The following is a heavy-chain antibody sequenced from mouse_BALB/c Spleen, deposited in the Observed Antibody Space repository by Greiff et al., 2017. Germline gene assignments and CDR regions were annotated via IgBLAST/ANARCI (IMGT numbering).Heavy chain of an antibody. CDR2: IYWDDDK. CDR1: GFSLSTSGMG. D-gene: IGHD1-1*01. J-gene: IGHJ2*01. Sequence: QVTLKVSGPGILQPSQTLSLTCSFSGFSLSTSGMGVSWIRQPSGKGLEWLAHIYWDDDKRYNPSLKSRLTISKDTSRNQVFLKITSVDTADTATYYCARYGSFYYFDYWGQGTTLTVSS. V-gene: IGHV8-12*01. CDR3: ARYGSFYYFDY.